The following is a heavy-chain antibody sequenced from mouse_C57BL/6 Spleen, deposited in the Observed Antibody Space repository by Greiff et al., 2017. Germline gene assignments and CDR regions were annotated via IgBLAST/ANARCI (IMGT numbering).Heavy chain of an antibody. V-gene: IGHV1-18*01. Sequence: VQLQQSGPELVKPGASVTIPCKASGYTFTDYNMDWVQQSHGKSLEWIGDINPNTGGTIYNQKFKGKATLTVDKSSSTAYMELRSLTSEDTAVYYCAREKLRPQAMDYWGQGTSVTVSS. D-gene: IGHD3-2*02. CDR2: INPNTGGT. CDR3: AREKLRPQAMDY. CDR1: GYTFTDYN. J-gene: IGHJ4*01.